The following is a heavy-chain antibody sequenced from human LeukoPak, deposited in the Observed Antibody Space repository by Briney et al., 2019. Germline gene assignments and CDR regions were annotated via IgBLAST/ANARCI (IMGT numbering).Heavy chain of an antibody. J-gene: IGHJ3*02. V-gene: IGHV4-59*08. CDR3: ARHPVLLWFGKLFSAFDI. Sequence: PSETLSLTCTVSGGSISSYYWSWIRQPPGKGLEWIGYIYYSGSTNYNPSLKSRVTISVDTSKNQFSLKLSSVTAADTAVYYCARHPVLLWFGKLFSAFDIWGQGTMVTVSS. CDR2: IYYSGST. CDR1: GGSISSYY. D-gene: IGHD3-10*01.